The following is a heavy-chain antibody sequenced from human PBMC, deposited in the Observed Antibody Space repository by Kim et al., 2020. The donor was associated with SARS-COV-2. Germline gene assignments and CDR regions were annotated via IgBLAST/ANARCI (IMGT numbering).Heavy chain of an antibody. CDR1: GHFFTRDS. Sequence: ASVKVSCKTSGHFFTRDSIHWVRQAPGQGLEWMGGIDCGNGNTIYSQKFQGRVTFTTDTSASTAYMELSFLRSDDSAVYYCLGGFYFDYCGQGTLVTVSS. CDR2: IDCGNGNT. J-gene: IGHJ4*02. D-gene: IGHD3-16*01. CDR3: LGGFYFDY. V-gene: IGHV1-3*01.